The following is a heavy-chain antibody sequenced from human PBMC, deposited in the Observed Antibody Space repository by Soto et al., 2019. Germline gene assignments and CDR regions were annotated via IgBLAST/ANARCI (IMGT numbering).Heavy chain of an antibody. CDR2: IYYSGST. V-gene: IGHV4-30-4*01. D-gene: IGHD1-7*01. CDR1: GGSISSGDYY. Sequence: ASETLSLTCTVSGGSISSGDYYWSWIRQPPGKGLEWIGYIYYSGSTYYNPSLKSRVTISVDTSKNQFSLKLSSVTAADTAVYYCARGNEVITGTTALDYWGQGTLVTVSS. J-gene: IGHJ4*02. CDR3: ARGNEVITGTTALDY.